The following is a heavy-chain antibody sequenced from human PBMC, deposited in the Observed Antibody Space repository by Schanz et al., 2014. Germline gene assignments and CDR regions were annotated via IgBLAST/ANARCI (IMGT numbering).Heavy chain of an antibody. CDR1: GGSIRSGTYY. D-gene: IGHD1-1*01. J-gene: IGHJ2*01. CDR2: VFPNGIT. CDR3: ARDTTWRLDL. Sequence: QVQLQESGPGLVKPSQTLSLTCTVSGGSIRSGTYYWSWIRQPAGKALERVGRVFPNGITNYNPSLKSRVPKSLDTPNNQFSLTLTSLTAADTAVYYCARDTTWRLDLWGRGTLVTVSS. V-gene: IGHV4-61*02.